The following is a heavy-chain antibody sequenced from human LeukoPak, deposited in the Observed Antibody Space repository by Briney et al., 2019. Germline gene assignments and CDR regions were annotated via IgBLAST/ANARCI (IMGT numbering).Heavy chain of an antibody. Sequence: SETLSLTCTVSGDSISPYYWSWIRQSPGKGLEWIGYVYYSGSSNYNPSLKSRVTISVDTSKNHFSLKLSSVTAADTAVYYCARGRCSSRSCYLFDYWGQGTLVTVSS. CDR1: GDSISPYY. CDR2: VYYSGSS. V-gene: IGHV4-59*01. D-gene: IGHD2-2*01. J-gene: IGHJ4*02. CDR3: ARGRCSSRSCYLFDY.